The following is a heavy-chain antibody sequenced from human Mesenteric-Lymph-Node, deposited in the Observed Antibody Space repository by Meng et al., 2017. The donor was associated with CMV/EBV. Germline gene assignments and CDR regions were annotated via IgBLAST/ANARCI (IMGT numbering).Heavy chain of an antibody. CDR2: FDPEDGET. V-gene: IGHV1-24*01. CDR1: GYTLTELS. J-gene: IGHJ4*02. CDR3: ARDTPGEDKWD. Sequence: ASVKVSCKVSGYTLTELSMHWVRQAPGKGLEWMGGFDPEDGETIYAQKFQGRVTMTRDTSTTTVYLDLTSLTSEDTSVYYCARDTPGEDKWDWGQGTPVTVSS. D-gene: IGHD2-15*01.